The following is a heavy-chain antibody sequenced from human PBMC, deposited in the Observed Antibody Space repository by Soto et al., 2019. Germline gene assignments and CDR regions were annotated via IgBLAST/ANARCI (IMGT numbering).Heavy chain of an antibody. V-gene: IGHV3-48*02. Sequence: EVQLVESGGGLVQPGGSLRLSCAASGLTFSSYSMNWVRQAPGKGLEWVSYISSSSSTIYYADSVKGRFTISRDNAKNSLYLQMNSLRDEDTAVYYCARVFYSNYWYFDYWGQGTLVTVSS. CDR1: GLTFSSYS. J-gene: IGHJ4*02. CDR3: ARVFYSNYWYFDY. CDR2: ISSSSSTI. D-gene: IGHD4-4*01.